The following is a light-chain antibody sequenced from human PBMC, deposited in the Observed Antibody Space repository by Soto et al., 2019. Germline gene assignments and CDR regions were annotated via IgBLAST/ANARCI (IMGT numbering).Light chain of an antibody. CDR1: SSNIGSNT. J-gene: IGLJ7*01. V-gene: IGLV1-44*01. CDR2: NNN. Sequence: QSVLTQPPSASGTPGQRVTISCSGSSSNIGSNTVNWYQQLPGKAPKLLIYNNNQRPSGVPDRFSGSKSGTSASLAISGLQSEDEADYYCAAWDDGLNGFAVFGGGTQLTVL. CDR3: AAWDDGLNGFAV.